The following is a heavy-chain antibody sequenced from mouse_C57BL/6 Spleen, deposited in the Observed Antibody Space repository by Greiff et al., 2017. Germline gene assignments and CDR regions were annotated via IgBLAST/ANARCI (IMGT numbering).Heavy chain of an antibody. J-gene: IGHJ4*01. V-gene: IGHV10-1*01. CDR3: VRTGSYYAMDY. Sequence: EVKLVESGGGLVQPKGSLKLSCAASGFSFNTYAMNWVRQAPGKGLEWVARIRSKSNNYATYYADSVKDRFTISRDDSESMLYLQMNNLKTEDTAVYYCVRTGSYYAMDYWGQGTSVTVSS. CDR2: IRSKSNNYAT. CDR1: GFSFNTYA.